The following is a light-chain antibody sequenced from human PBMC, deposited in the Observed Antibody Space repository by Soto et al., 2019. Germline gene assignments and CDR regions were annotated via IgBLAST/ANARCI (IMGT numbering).Light chain of an antibody. CDR2: ETS. J-gene: IGKJ5*01. CDR3: QQSNTCPPT. CDR1: QSVYNC. V-gene: IGKV1D-12*01. Sequence: DIQMSQSPSSVSASVGDRVAISCRASQSVYNCLAWYHQKPGKAPKLLIYETSTLQSGVPSRFSGSGFGTDFTLTISSLQPEDFGTYYCQQSNTCPPTCGQGTRLQIK.